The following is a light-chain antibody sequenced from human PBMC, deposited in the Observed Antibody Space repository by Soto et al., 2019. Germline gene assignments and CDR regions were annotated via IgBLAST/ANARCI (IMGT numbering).Light chain of an antibody. CDR2: EVN. CDR1: SSDVGGYNY. J-gene: IGLJ1*01. Sequence: QSVLTQPPSSSGSPGQSVAISCTGTSSDVGGYNYVSWYQQHPGKAPKLMIYEVNKRPSGVPDRFSGSKSGNTASLTVSGLHAEDEADYHCSSYAGSSNVFGTGTKVTVL. CDR3: SSYAGSSNV. V-gene: IGLV2-8*01.